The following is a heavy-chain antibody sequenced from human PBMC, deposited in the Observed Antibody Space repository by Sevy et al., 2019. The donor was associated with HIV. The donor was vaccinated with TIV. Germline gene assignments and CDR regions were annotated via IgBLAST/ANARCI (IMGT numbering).Heavy chain of an antibody. J-gene: IGHJ3*02. Sequence: GGSLRLSCAASGFTFSSYGMHWVRQAPGKGLEWVAVISYDGSNKYYADSVKGRFTISRDNSKNTLYLQMNSLRAEDTAVYYCAKDLGAGIYAFDICGQGTMVTVSS. CDR2: ISYDGSNK. V-gene: IGHV3-30*18. CDR1: GFTFSSYG. CDR3: AKDLGAGIYAFDI. D-gene: IGHD2-15*01.